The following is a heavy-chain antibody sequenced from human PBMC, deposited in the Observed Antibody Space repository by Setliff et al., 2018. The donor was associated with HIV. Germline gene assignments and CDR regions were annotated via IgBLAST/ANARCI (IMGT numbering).Heavy chain of an antibody. CDR3: ATEGAGGSYQRASALDV. CDR1: GGTFSSYV. D-gene: IGHD1-26*01. V-gene: IGHV1-69*05. CDR2: IIPVSDTT. Sequence: SVKVSCKSSGGTFSSYVINWVRQAPGQGLEWMGGIIPVSDTTNYAQKFQGRVTITTDESTGTAYMELSNLRSEDTAVYYCATEGAGGSYQRASALDVWGQGTMVTVSS. J-gene: IGHJ3*01.